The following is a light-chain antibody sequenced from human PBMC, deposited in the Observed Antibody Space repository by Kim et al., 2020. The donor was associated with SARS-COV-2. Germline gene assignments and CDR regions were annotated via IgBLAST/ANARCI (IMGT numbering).Light chain of an antibody. J-gene: IGLJ2*01. CDR3: QSYDSSNVV. Sequence: GKTVTISCTRSSGGIASNYVQWYQQRPGSSPTTVIYEDNQRPSGVPDRFSGSIDSSSNSASLTISGLKTEDEADYYCQSYDSSNVVFGGGTQLTVL. V-gene: IGLV6-57*01. CDR2: EDN. CDR1: SGGIASNY.